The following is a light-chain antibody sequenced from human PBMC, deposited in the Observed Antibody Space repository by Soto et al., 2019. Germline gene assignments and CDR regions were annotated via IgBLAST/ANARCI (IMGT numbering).Light chain of an antibody. J-gene: IGKJ4*01. CDR3: QQYHNWPPLT. Sequence: EIVMTQSPATLSVSPGERVTLSCRASQSININLAWYQQKPGQAPRVLICGASSRASGIPDRFSGSGSGTDFTLTISRLEHDDFAFYYCQQYHNWPPLTFGGGTRVEIK. CDR2: GAS. CDR1: QSININ. V-gene: IGKV3D-15*01.